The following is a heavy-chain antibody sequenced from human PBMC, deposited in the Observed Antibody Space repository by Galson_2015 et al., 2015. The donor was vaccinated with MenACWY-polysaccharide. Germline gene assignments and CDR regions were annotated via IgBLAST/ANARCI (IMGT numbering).Heavy chain of an antibody. CDR1: GFTFSNAY. CDR2: ITRKNDGGTT. V-gene: IGHV3-15*01. CDR3: TTGGECSGGICFSLGH. D-gene: IGHD2-15*01. J-gene: IGHJ4*02. Sequence: SLRLSCAASGFTFSNAYMTWVRQAPGKGLEWVGRITRKNDGGTTVYAAPVKGRLTISRDDSKNMLYLQLSSLETDDTAVYYCTTGGECSGGICFSLGHWGQGTLVTVSS.